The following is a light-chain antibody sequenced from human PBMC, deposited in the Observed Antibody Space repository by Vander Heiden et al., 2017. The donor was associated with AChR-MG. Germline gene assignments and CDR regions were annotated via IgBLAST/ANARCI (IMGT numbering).Light chain of an antibody. CDR1: KLGDKY. Sequence: SYELPQPPSVSVTPGQTASITCSGDKLGDKYACWYQQKPGQSPVLVIYQDSKRPSGIPERFSGSNSGNTATLTIGGTQAMDEADYYCQAWDSSTVVFGGGTKLTVL. CDR3: QAWDSSTVV. V-gene: IGLV3-1*01. CDR2: QDS. J-gene: IGLJ2*01.